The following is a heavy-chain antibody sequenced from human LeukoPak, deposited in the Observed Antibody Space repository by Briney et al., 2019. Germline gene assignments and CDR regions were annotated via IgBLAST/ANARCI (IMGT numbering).Heavy chain of an antibody. CDR1: GGSISSSSYY. CDR3: ARQHYGSGSYARRGYYYYYYMDV. D-gene: IGHD3-10*01. CDR2: IYYSGST. J-gene: IGHJ6*03. V-gene: IGHV4-39*07. Sequence: PSETLSLTCTVSGGSISSSSYYWGWIRQPPGKGLEWIGSIYYSGSTYYNPSLKSRVTIPVDTSKNQFSLKLSSVTAADTAVYYCARQHYGSGSYARRGYYYYYYMDVWGKGTTVTVSS.